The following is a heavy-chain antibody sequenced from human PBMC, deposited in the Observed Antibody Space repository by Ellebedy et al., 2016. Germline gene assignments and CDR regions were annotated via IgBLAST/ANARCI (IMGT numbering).Heavy chain of an antibody. J-gene: IGHJ5*02. CDR3: RPGHYANL. Sequence: GGSLRLXXVASGLTFRNFFMSWVRRAPGKGLEWVATISAGGETTYFADSMRGRFTVSRDNSRSTLYLHMNSLRVDDTAVYYCRPGHYANLWGHGTLVTVSS. CDR2: ISAGGETT. D-gene: IGHD4-17*01. V-gene: IGHV3-23*01. CDR1: GLTFRNFF.